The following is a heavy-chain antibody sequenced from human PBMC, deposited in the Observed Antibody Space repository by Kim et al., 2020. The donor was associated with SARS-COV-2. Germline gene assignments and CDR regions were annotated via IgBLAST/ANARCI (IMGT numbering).Heavy chain of an antibody. D-gene: IGHD5-18*01. CDR1: GGSFSGYY. CDR3: ARRGYSYGFKWLDY. Sequence: SETLSLTCAVYGGSFSGYYWSWIRQPPGKGLEWIGEINHSGSTNYNPSLKSRVTISVDTSKNQFSLKLSSVTAADTAVYYCARRGYSYGFKWLDYWGQGTLVTVSS. J-gene: IGHJ4*02. CDR2: INHSGST. V-gene: IGHV4-34*01.